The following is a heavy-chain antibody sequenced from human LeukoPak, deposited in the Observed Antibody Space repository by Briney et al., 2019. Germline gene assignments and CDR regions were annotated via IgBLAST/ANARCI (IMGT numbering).Heavy chain of an antibody. CDR3: ASDAWELPLDAFDI. V-gene: IGHV3-48*02. CDR1: GFTSSTYN. Sequence: GGSLRLSCAASGFTSSTYNMNWVRQAPGKGLEWVSYINTDSSSIYYADSVKGRFTISRDNAKDSLYLHMNSLRDEDTAVYYCASDAWELPLDAFDIWGQGTMVTVSS. D-gene: IGHD1-26*01. J-gene: IGHJ3*02. CDR2: INTDSSSI.